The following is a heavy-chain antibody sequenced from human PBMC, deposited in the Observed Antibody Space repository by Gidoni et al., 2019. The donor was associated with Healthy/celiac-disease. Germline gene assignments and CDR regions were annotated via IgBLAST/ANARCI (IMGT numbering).Heavy chain of an antibody. CDR3: AREAYYDFWSGYVTITPYYYYMDV. CDR2: ISYDGSNK. V-gene: IGHV3-30-3*01. CDR1: GLTFSSSA. D-gene: IGHD3-3*01. Sequence: QVQLVESGGGVVQPGRSLRLSVAAPGLTFSSSAMHWFSPAPGKGLGWVAVISYDGSNKYYADSVKGRFTISRDNSKNTLYLQMNSLRAEDTAVYYCAREAYYDFWSGYVTITPYYYYMDVWGKGTTVTVSS. J-gene: IGHJ6*03.